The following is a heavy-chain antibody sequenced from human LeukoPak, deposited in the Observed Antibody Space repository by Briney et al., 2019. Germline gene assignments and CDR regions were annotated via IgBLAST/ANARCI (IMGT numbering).Heavy chain of an antibody. V-gene: IGHV3-30*02. Sequence: PGGSLRLSCAASGSTFSSYGMYWVRQAPGKGLEWVAFIRYDGSNKYYADSVKGRFTISRDNPKNTLYLQMNSLTADDTAVYYCVRDPRYYDDSGFHYGVFDIWGQGTLVTVSS. CDR2: IRYDGSNK. J-gene: IGHJ3*02. CDR3: VRDPRYYDDSGFHYGVFDI. CDR1: GSTFSSYG. D-gene: IGHD3-22*01.